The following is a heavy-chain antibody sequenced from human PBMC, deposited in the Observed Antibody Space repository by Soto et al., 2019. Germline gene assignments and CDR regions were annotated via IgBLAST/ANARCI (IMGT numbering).Heavy chain of an antibody. J-gene: IGHJ4*02. D-gene: IGHD6-6*01. CDR1: GFTFSSYW. V-gene: IGHV3-74*01. CDR3: ARTFFSSSRGFDY. CDR2: INSDGSST. Sequence: EVQLVESGGGLVQPGGSLRLSCAASGFTFSSYWMHWVRQAPGKGLVWVSRINSDGSSTSYAESVKGRFTISRDNAKNTLYLQMNRLSAEDTAVYYCARTFFSSSRGFDYWGQGTLVTVSS.